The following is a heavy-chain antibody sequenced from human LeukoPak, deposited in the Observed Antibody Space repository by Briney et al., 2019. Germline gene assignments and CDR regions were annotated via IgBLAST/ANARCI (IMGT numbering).Heavy chain of an antibody. CDR1: GFTFSNYW. CDR2: INTDGGST. CDR3: VFGYYYDSGSPYNWFDT. Sequence: GGSLRLSCAASGFTFSNYWMHWVRQAPWKGLVWVSRINTDGGSTTYADSVEGRFTISRDNAKNTLYLQMNSLRAEDTAVYYCVFGYYYDSGSPYNWFDTWGQGTLVSVSS. J-gene: IGHJ5*02. V-gene: IGHV3-74*01. D-gene: IGHD3-10*01.